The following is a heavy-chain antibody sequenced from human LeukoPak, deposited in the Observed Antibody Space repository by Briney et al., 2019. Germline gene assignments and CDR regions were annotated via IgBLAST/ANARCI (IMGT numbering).Heavy chain of an antibody. CDR3: AKGCLGGGNCFFFQH. Sequence: GRSLRLSWAASGFTFVNYGMHWVRQAPGKGLEWVADISSDGATQYYADSVKGRFTISRDNSKNTLNLQMNSLRPGDTAVYYCAKGCLGGGNCFFFQHWGQGTLVTVSS. V-gene: IGHV3-30*18. CDR1: GFTFVNYG. CDR2: ISSDGATQ. J-gene: IGHJ1*01. D-gene: IGHD2-15*01.